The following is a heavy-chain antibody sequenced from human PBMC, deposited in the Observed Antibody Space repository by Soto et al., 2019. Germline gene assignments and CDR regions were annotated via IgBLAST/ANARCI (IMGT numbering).Heavy chain of an antibody. CDR3: TTLIMITFGGDSDY. CDR1: GFTFSNAG. D-gene: IGHD3-16*01. CDR2: IKSKTDGGTA. J-gene: IGHJ4*02. V-gene: IGHV3-15*07. Sequence: GGSLRLSCAASGFTFSNAGVNWVRQAPGKGLEWVGRIKSKTDGGTADYAAPVKGRFTISRDDSKNTLYLQMNSLKTEDTAVYYCTTLIMITFGGDSDYWGQGTLVTVSS.